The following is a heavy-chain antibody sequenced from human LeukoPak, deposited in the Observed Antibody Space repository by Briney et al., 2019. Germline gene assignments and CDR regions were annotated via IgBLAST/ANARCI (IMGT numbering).Heavy chain of an antibody. V-gene: IGHV3-11*01. CDR1: GFTFSDYY. D-gene: IGHD3-22*01. Sequence: PGGSLRLSCAASGFTFSDYYMSWIRQAPGKGLEWVSYISGSGSTIYYADSVKGRFTISRDNAKNSLYLQMNSLRAEDAAVYYCASDPARDYYDTSGYFRWVDYWGQGTLVTVSS. J-gene: IGHJ4*02. CDR3: ASDPARDYYDTSGYFRWVDY. CDR2: ISGSGSTI.